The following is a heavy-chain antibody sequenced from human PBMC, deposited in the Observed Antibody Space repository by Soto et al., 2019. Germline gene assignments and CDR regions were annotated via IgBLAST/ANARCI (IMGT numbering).Heavy chain of an antibody. J-gene: IGHJ5*02. CDR1: GYTFTSYG. Sequence: ASVKVSCKASGYTFTSYGISWVRQAPGQGLEWMGWISAYNGNTNYAQKLQGRVTMTTDTSTSTAYMELRSLRSDDTAVYYCASSTFDYGDYVFDPWGQGTLVTVSS. D-gene: IGHD4-17*01. CDR3: ASSTFDYGDYVFDP. V-gene: IGHV1-18*01. CDR2: ISAYNGNT.